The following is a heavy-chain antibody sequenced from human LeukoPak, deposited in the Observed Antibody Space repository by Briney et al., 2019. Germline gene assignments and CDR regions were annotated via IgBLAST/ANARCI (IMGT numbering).Heavy chain of an antibody. CDR2: MNPTRGNT. V-gene: IGHV1-8*01. J-gene: IGHJ4*02. CDR1: GYTFTTSD. CDR3: F. Sequence: ASVKVSCTASGYTFTTSDINWVRQATGQGVEWMGWMNPTRGNTGSAQQFQGRLTMTKNTSTSTAYYCARGRPGPAGAGTYDFWGQGTLITVSS. D-gene: IGHD6-13*01.